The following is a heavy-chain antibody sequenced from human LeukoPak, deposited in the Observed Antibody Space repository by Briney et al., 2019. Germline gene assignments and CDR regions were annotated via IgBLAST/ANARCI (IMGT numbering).Heavy chain of an antibody. D-gene: IGHD3-9*01. CDR3: ARVDTIPWGPTAFDY. CDR2: INHSGST. CDR1: GGSFSGYY. J-gene: IGHJ4*02. V-gene: IGHV4-34*01. Sequence: SETLSLTCAVYGGSFSGYYWSWIRQPPGKGLEWIGEINHSGSTNYNPSLKSRVTISVDTSKNQFSLKLSPVTAADTAVYYCARVDTIPWGPTAFDYWGQGTLVTVSS.